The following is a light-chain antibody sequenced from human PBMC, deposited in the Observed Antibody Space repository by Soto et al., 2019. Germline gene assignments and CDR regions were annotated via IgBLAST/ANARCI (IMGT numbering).Light chain of an antibody. J-gene: IGKJ4*01. CDR3: QQRSNS. CDR1: QSVSSRY. CDR2: DAS. V-gene: IGKV3D-20*02. Sequence: EIVLTPSPATLSLSPGERATLSCGASQSVSSRYLAWYQQKPGLAPRLLIYDASSRATGIPDRFSGSGSGTDFTLTISSLEPEDFAVYYCQQRSNSFGGGTKVDIK.